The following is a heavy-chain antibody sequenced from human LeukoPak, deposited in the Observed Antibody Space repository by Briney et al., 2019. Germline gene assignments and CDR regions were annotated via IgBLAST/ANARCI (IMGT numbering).Heavy chain of an antibody. CDR3: AREAGSYDSSGYFREYWYFDL. D-gene: IGHD3-22*01. Sequence: GGFLRLSCAASGFIFSNYAMHWVRQAPGKGLEWVAVISYDGNNKYYADSVKGRFTISRDNSKNTLYVQMNSLRTEDTAVYYCAREAGSYDSSGYFREYWYFDLWGRGTLVTVSS. V-gene: IGHV3-30-3*01. CDR1: GFIFSNYA. J-gene: IGHJ2*01. CDR2: ISYDGNNK.